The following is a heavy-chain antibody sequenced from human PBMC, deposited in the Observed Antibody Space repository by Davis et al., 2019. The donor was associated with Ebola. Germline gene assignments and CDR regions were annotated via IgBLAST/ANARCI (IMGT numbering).Heavy chain of an antibody. CDR1: GYTFTSYG. CDR2: ISAYNGNT. Sequence: ASVKVSCKASGYTFTSYGISWVRQAPGQGLEWMGWISAYNGNTNYAQKLQGRVTMTTDTSTSTAYMELRSLRSDDTAVYYCAREKMATTYDYYYYMDVWGKGTTVTVSS. V-gene: IGHV1-18*01. D-gene: IGHD5-24*01. CDR3: AREKMATTYDYYYYMDV. J-gene: IGHJ6*03.